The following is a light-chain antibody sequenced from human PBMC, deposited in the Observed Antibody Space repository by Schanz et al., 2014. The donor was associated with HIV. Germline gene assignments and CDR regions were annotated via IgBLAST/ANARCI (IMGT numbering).Light chain of an antibody. CDR2: GAS. CDR1: QSISNTY. J-gene: IGKJ1*01. V-gene: IGKV3-20*01. CDR3: QHYVNSPQT. Sequence: EIVLTQSPGSLSLSPGERATLSCRASQSISNTYLAWYQQKPGQAPRLLIYGASRRASGIPDRFSGSGSGTDFTLSISRLEPEDFAVYYCQHYVNSPQTFGQGTKVEIK.